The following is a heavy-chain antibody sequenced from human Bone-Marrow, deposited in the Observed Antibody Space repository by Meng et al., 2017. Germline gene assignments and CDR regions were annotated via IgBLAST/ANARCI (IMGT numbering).Heavy chain of an antibody. CDR3: AKSAVLRYFDWSFYFDY. Sequence: GESLKISCAASGFTFSSYSMNWVRQAPGKGLEWVSSISSSSSYIYYADSVKGRFTISRDNAKNSLYLQMNSLRAEDTAVYYCAKSAVLRYFDWSFYFDYWGQGTLVTVSS. CDR1: GFTFSSYS. J-gene: IGHJ4*02. V-gene: IGHV3-21*01. D-gene: IGHD3-9*01. CDR2: ISSSSSYI.